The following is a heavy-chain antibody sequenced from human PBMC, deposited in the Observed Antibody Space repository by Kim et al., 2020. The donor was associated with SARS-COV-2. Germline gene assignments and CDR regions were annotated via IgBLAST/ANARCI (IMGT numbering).Heavy chain of an antibody. Sequence: GRFTISRDNAKTSLYLQMSSLRAEDTAVYYCARARSITIFGVVIENDAFDIWGQGTMVTVSS. V-gene: IGHV3-11*01. CDR3: ARARSITIFGVVIENDAFDI. J-gene: IGHJ3*02. D-gene: IGHD3-3*01.